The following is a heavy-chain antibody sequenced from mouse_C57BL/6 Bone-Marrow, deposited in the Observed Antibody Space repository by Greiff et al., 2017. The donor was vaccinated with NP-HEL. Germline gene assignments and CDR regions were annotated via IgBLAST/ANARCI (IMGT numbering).Heavy chain of an antibody. V-gene: IGHV5-6*01. D-gene: IGHD1-1*01. CDR2: ISSGGSYT. Sequence: VQLKESGGDLVKPGGSLKLSCAASGFTFSSYGMSWVRQTPDKRLEWVATISSGGSYTYYPDSVKGRFTISRDNAKNTLYLQMSSLKSEDTAMYYCARNYGLDYWGQGTTLTVSS. CDR1: GFTFSSYG. J-gene: IGHJ2*01. CDR3: ARNYGLDY.